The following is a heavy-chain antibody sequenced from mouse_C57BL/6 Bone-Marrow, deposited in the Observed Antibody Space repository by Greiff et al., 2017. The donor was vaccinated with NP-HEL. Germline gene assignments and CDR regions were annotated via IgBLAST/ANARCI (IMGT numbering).Heavy chain of an antibody. V-gene: IGHV1-50*01. CDR1: GYTFTSYW. D-gene: IGHD4-1*01. J-gene: IGHJ2*01. CDR3: ARWDDYFDY. Sequence: QVQLQQPGAELVKPGASVKLSCKASGYTFTSYWMQWVKQRPGQGLEWIGELDPSDSYPNYNQKFKGKATLTVDTSSSTSYMQLSSLTSEDAAVYYCARWDDYFDYWGQGTTLTVSS. CDR2: LDPSDSYP.